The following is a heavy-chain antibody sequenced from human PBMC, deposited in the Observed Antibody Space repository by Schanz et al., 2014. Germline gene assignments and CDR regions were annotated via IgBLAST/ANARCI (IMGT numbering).Heavy chain of an antibody. J-gene: IGHJ5*02. D-gene: IGHD1-26*01. CDR1: GFIFSNYG. Sequence: QVQLVESGGGVVRPGRSLRLSCAASGFIFSNYGMHWVRQAPGKGLEWVAFIWSDGSRTYHAESVKGRFTISRDNSRNTLYLQMDSLRDEDTALYYCAKVVASGPTTGPFDPWGQGTLVTVSS. CDR3: AKVVASGPTTGPFDP. CDR2: IWSDGSRT. V-gene: IGHV3-30*02.